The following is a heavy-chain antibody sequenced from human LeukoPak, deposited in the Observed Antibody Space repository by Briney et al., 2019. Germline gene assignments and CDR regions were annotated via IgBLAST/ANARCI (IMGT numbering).Heavy chain of an antibody. V-gene: IGHV3-21*01. CDR1: GFTLSSYS. Sequence: GGSLRLSCAASGFTLSSYSMNWVRQAPGKGLEWVSSISSTSSYIYYADSLKGRFTISRDNAENSLYLQMDSLRAEDTAVYYCVKGSGSYYYNWFDPWGQGTLVTVSS. D-gene: IGHD3-10*01. J-gene: IGHJ5*02. CDR2: ISSTSSYI. CDR3: VKGSGSYYYNWFDP.